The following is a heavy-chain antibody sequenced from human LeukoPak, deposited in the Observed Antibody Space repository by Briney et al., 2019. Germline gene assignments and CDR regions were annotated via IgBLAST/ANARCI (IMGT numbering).Heavy chain of an antibody. V-gene: IGHV1-2*02. CDR1: GYTFTSYD. D-gene: IGHD3-22*01. CDR2: INPNSGGT. J-gene: IGHJ4*02. Sequence: ASVKVSCKASGYTFTSYDINWVRQATGQGLEWMGWINPNSGGTNYAQKFQGRVTMTRDTSISTAYMELSRLRSDDTAVYYCARLSLGDSSGYYRSFDYWGQGTLVTVSS. CDR3: ARLSLGDSSGYYRSFDY.